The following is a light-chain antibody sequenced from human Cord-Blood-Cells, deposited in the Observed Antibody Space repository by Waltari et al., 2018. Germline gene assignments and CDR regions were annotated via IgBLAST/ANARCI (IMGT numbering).Light chain of an antibody. J-gene: IGLJ2*01. CDR3: CSYAGSYTFGV. CDR1: SRDVGGYNY. Sequence: QSALTQPRSVSGSPGQSVTISCTGTSRDVGGYNYVSWYQQHPGKAPNLMIYDVSKRPSGVPDRFSGSKSGNTASLTISGLQAEDEADYYCCSYAGSYTFGVFGGGTKLTVL. CDR2: DVS. V-gene: IGLV2-11*01.